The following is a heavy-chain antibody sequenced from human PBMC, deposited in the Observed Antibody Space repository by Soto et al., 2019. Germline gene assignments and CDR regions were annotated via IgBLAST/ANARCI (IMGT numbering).Heavy chain of an antibody. D-gene: IGHD2-15*01. CDR3: ARGCSGGSCYSVDDAFDI. Sequence: EVQLVESGGGLVKPGGSLRLYCAASGFTFNTYSMSWVRQAPGKGLEWVSSISSSSSYIYYADSVKGRFTISRDNAKNSLYLQMNSLSAEDWAVYYCARGCSGGSCYSVDDAFDIWGQGTMVTVSS. CDR2: ISSSSSYI. CDR1: GFTFNTYS. J-gene: IGHJ3*02. V-gene: IGHV3-21*01.